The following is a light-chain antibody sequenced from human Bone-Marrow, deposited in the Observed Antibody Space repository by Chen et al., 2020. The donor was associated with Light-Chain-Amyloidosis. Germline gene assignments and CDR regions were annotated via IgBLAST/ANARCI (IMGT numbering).Light chain of an antibody. Sequence: QSALTQPASVSGSPGQSITLCCTGTSSDVGGDKHVSWYQQHPDKAPKLMIYEVTNRPSWVPDRFSGSKSDNTASLTISGLQTEDEADYFCSSYTITNTLVFGSGTRVTVL. CDR3: SSYTITNTLV. CDR1: SSDVGGDKH. J-gene: IGLJ1*01. V-gene: IGLV2-14*01. CDR2: EVT.